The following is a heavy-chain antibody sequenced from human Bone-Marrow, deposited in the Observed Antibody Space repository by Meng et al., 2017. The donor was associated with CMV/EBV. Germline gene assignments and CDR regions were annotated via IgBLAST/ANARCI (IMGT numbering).Heavy chain of an antibody. J-gene: IGHJ4*02. D-gene: IGHD5-24*01. CDR2: IYPDDSET. CDR1: GYSYTSYW. CDR3: ARQLWDGYND. V-gene: IGHV5-51*01. Sequence: KISCKTSGYSYTSYWSGWVRQGPGKGREWMGIIYPDDSETRYTPSSKGQVTISADKYISTAYLQWSSLKASDTAMYYCARQLWDGYNDWGQGTLVTVSS.